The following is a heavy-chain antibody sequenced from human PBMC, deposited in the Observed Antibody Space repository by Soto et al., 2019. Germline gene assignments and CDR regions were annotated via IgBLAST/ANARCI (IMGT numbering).Heavy chain of an antibody. V-gene: IGHV3-23*01. Sequence: PGGSLGLSCAASGFTFRSYAMGWVRQGPGKGLEWISTIVGSGGSAYYADSVKGRFTISRDNSKNTLYLQMDSLSADDTAVYFCAKKGSPSGDHNNWYFDLWGRGTLVTVSS. CDR2: IVGSGGSA. CDR1: GFTFRSYA. CDR3: AKKGSPSGDHNNWYFDL. J-gene: IGHJ2*01. D-gene: IGHD7-27*01.